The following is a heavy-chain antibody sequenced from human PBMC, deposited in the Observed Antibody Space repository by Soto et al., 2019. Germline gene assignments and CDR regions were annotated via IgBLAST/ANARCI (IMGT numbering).Heavy chain of an antibody. J-gene: IGHJ5*02. CDR3: ARSGYRSSTSCYTTANWFDP. CDR2: IYYSGST. CDR1: GGSISSGDYY. V-gene: IGHV4-30-4*01. D-gene: IGHD2-2*02. Sequence: SSTLSLTCSVSGGSISSGDYYWSLILKPPGKGLEWIGYIYYSGSTYYNPSLKSRVTISVDTSKNQFSLKLSSVTAADTAVYYCARSGYRSSTSCYTTANWFDPWGQGTLVTVSS.